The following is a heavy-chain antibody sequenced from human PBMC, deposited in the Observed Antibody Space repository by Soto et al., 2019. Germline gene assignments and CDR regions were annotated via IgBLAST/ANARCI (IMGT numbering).Heavy chain of an antibody. V-gene: IGHV3-74*01. CDR1: GFTFSSYW. CDR3: ARPRYDSTGTPFDH. J-gene: IGHJ4*02. Sequence: PGGSLRLSCAASGFTFSSYWLHWVRQAPGKGLVWVSGINTDGGSTDYADSVKGRSIISRDNAKNTLYLQMNSLRAEDTAVYYCARPRYDSTGTPFDHWGLGTLVTVSS. D-gene: IGHD3-22*01. CDR2: INTDGGST.